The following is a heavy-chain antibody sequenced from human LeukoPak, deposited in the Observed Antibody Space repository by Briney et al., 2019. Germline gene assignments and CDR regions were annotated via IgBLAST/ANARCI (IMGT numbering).Heavy chain of an antibody. CDR2: ISYDGSNK. CDR1: GFTFSSYA. V-gene: IGHV3-30-3*01. D-gene: IGHD2-21*01. Sequence: GRSLRLSCAASGFTFSSYAMHWVRQAPGKGLEWVAVISYDGSNKYYADSVKGRFTISRDNSKNTLYLQMNSLRSEDTAVYYCARGPPDRGLLSTWGQGTLVTVSS. J-gene: IGHJ5*02. CDR3: ARGPPDRGLLST.